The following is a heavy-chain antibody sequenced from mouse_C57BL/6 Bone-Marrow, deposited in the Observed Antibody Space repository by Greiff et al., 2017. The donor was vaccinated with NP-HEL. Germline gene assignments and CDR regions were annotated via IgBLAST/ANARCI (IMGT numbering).Heavy chain of an antibody. Sequence: QVQLQQPGAELVRPGSSVKLSCKASGYTFTSYWMHWVKQRPIQGLEWIGNIDPSDSETHYNQKFKDKDTLTVDKSSSTAYMQLSSLTSDDSAVYYGARRSFTKGDYFDYWGQGTTLTVSS. CDR1: GYTFTSYW. D-gene: IGHD2-12*01. V-gene: IGHV1-52*01. J-gene: IGHJ2*01. CDR2: IDPSDSET. CDR3: ARRSFTKGDYFDY.